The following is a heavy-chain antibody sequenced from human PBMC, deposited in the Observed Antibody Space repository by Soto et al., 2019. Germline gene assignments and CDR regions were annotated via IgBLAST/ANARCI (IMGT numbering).Heavy chain of an antibody. V-gene: IGHV3-23*03. CDR3: AKDRHPDGIWTFDY. Sequence: GGSLRLSCAASGFTFSSYAMHWVRQAPGKGLEWVSGINQPGRQTWYADSVKGRFTISRDNSKNFLFLQMNSLRVEDTAVYYCAKDRHPDGIWTFDYWGQGAPVTVSS. J-gene: IGHJ4*02. CDR1: GFTFSSYA. CDR2: INQPGRQT. D-gene: IGHD3-9*01.